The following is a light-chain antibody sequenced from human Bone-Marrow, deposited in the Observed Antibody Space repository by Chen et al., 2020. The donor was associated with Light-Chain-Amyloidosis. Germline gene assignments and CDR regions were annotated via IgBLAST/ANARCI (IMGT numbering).Light chain of an antibody. Sequence: DIVMTQSPDSLAVSLGERATINCKSSQSVLYSSNNKNYLAWYQQKPGQPPKLLIYWASTRESGVPDRFSVRGSGTDFALTICGLQAEDVAVYYCQKYYSTARFTFGPGTKVDIK. CDR2: WAS. CDR1: QSVLYSSNNKNY. CDR3: QKYYSTARFT. J-gene: IGKJ3*01. V-gene: IGKV4-1*01.